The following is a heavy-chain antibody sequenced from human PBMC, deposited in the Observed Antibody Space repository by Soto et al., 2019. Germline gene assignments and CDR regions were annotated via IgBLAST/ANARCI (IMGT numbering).Heavy chain of an antibody. CDR2: IVVGSGNT. J-gene: IGHJ6*02. CDR1: GFSFTSSA. Sequence: SVKVSCKASGFSFTSSALQWVRQARGQRLEWIGWIVVGSGNTNYAQKFQERVTITRDMSTSTAYMELSSLRSEDTAVYYCAAETYYYDSSDPRGMDVWGQGTTVTVSS. V-gene: IGHV1-58*01. D-gene: IGHD3-22*01. CDR3: AAETYYYDSSDPRGMDV.